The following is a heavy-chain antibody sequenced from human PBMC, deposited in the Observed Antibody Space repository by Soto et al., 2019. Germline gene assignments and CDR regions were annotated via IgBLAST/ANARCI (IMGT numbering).Heavy chain of an antibody. CDR3: ERGFKRDYSYFDL. D-gene: IGHD4-4*01. J-gene: IGHJ4*02. CDR1: GFTFSSYG. CDR2: LWYDGSNR. Sequence: PGGSLRLSCAASGFTFSSYGMHWVRQAPGKGLEWVAVLWYDGSNRYYADSVKGRFTVSRDNSKNTLYLQMNGLRAEDTAVYYCERGFKRDYSYFDLWGPGTLVTVSS. V-gene: IGHV3-33*01.